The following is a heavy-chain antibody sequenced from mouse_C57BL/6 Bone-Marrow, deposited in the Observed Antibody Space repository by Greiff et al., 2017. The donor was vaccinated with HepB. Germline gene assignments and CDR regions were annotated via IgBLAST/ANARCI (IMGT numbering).Heavy chain of an antibody. D-gene: IGHD2-3*01. CDR3: TTCCDGYFAY. CDR2: IDPENGDT. CDR1: GFNIKDDY. V-gene: IGHV14-4*01. J-gene: IGHJ3*01. Sequence: VQLKESGAELVRPGASVKLSCTASGFNIKDDYMHWVKQRPEQGLEWIGWIDPENGDTEYASKFQGKATITADTSSNTAYLQLSSLTSEDTAVYYCTTCCDGYFAYWGPGTLVTVSA.